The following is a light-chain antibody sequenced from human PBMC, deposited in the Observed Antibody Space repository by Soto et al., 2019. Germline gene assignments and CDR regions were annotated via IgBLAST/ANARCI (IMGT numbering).Light chain of an antibody. J-gene: IGLJ1*01. CDR1: TSDVGDNYY. CDR3: SSYTTSSTRV. V-gene: IGLV2-14*01. Sequence: QSVLTQPASVSASPGQSITISCTGVTSDVGDNYYVSWFQSHPGTAPKLVIYEVANRPSGVSNRFSGSKSGNTASLTISGLQAEDEADHYCSSYTTSSTRVFGPGTKVTVL. CDR2: EVA.